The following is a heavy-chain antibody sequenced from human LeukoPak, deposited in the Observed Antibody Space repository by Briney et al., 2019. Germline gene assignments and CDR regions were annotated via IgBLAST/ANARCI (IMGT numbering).Heavy chain of an antibody. V-gene: IGHV3-74*01. Sequence: PGGSLRLSCAASGFTFSSYWMHWVRQAPGKGLVWVSRINPDGSSTNYADSVKGRFTISRDNAKKTLYLQMNSLRAEDTAVYYCASSFTIKDSGGQGTLVTVSS. CDR3: ASSFTIKDS. D-gene: IGHD3-3*01. CDR2: INPDGSST. J-gene: IGHJ5*01. CDR1: GFTFSSYW.